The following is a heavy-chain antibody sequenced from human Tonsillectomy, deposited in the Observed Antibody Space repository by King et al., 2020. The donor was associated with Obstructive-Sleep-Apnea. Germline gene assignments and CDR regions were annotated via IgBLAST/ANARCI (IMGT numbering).Heavy chain of an antibody. CDR2: ISWDSGSI. CDR3: AKDKEGTVKMSPNFDY. CDR1: GFTFDDYA. D-gene: IGHD4-17*01. J-gene: IGHJ4*02. V-gene: IGHV3-9*01. Sequence: QLVQSGGGLVQPGRSLRLSCTASGFTFDDYAMHWVRQVPGKGLEWVSGISWDSGSIGYADSVKGRFTISRDNAKNSLYLQMNSLRPEDTAFDYFAKDKEGTVKMSPNFDYWGQGSLVTVSS.